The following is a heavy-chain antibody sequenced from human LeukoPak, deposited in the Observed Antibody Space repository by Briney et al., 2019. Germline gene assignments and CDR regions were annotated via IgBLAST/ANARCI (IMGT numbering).Heavy chain of an antibody. CDR1: GFTFSSYW. V-gene: IGHV3-7*01. CDR2: IKQDGSEK. Sequence: PGGSLRLSCAASGFTFSSYWMSWVRQAPGKGLEWVANIKQDGSEKYYVDSVKGRFTISRDNAKNSLYLQMNSLRAEDTAVYYCARDLYCSSTSCYEYYYYYYGMDVWGQGTTVTVSS. CDR3: ARDLYCSSTSCYEYYYYYYGMDV. J-gene: IGHJ6*02. D-gene: IGHD2-2*01.